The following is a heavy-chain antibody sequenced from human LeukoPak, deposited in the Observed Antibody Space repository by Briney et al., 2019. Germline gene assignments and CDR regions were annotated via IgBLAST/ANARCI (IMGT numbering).Heavy chain of an antibody. CDR3: ARPADPPNTMIVGPHYYYCYGMDV. CDR1: GGTFSSYA. Sequence: SVQVSCKASGGTFSSYAISWVRQPPGQGLEWMGRIISILGIANYAQKLKGRVTITADKSTSTAYMELSSLRSEDTAVYYCARPADPPNTMIVGPHYYYCYGMDVWGQGTTVTVSS. V-gene: IGHV1-69*04. CDR2: IISILGIA. D-gene: IGHD3-22*01. J-gene: IGHJ6*02.